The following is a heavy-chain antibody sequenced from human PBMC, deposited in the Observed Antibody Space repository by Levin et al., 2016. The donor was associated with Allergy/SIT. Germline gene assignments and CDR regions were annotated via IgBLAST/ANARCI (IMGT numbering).Heavy chain of an antibody. D-gene: IGHD2-15*01. CDR1: GGTFSSYA. CDR3: ARVGDCSGGSCYVFDY. J-gene: IGHJ4*02. V-gene: IGHV1-69*13. Sequence: SVKVSCKASGGTFSSYAISWVRQAPGQGLEWMGGIIPIFGTANYAQKFQGRVTITADESTSTAYMELSSLRSEDTAVYYCARVGDCSGGSCYVFDYWGQGTLVTVSS. CDR2: IIPIFGTA.